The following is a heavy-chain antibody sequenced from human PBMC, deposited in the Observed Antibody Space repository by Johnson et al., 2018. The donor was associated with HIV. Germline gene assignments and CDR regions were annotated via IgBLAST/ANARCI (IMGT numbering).Heavy chain of an antibody. CDR2: IKEDGSEE. J-gene: IGHJ3*02. CDR3: ARPYILLQLVSAFDI. Sequence: VRLVESGGGVVQPGGSLRLSCAASGFTFSLYGMHWVRQAPGQGLEWVANIKEDGSEEYYVDSVEGRLTVSRDNAKNSLYLQRNSLRAEDTALYYCARPYILLQLVSAFDIWGQGTMVTVSS. CDR1: GFTFSLYG. V-gene: IGHV3-7*03. D-gene: IGHD6-6*01.